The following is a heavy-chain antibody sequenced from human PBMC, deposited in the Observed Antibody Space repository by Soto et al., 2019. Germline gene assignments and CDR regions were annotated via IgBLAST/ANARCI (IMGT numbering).Heavy chain of an antibody. D-gene: IGHD2-15*01. CDR1: GFTVSSNY. J-gene: IGHJ3*02. V-gene: IGHV3-53*04. Sequence: EVQLVESGGGLVQPGGSLRLSCAASGFTVSSNYMSWVRQAPGKGLEWVSVIYSGGSTYYADSVKGRFTISRHNSKNSLYLQLNSLRAEDTAVYYCERVGSGGSPTAAFDIWGQGTMVTVSS. CDR2: IYSGGST. CDR3: ERVGSGGSPTAAFDI.